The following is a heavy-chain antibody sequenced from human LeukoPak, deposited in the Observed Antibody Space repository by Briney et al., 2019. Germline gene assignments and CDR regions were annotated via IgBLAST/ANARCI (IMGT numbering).Heavy chain of an antibody. CDR1: GFTFGSYA. CDR3: AKEDIVSTMGIFDY. D-gene: IGHD5/OR15-5a*01. J-gene: IGHJ4*02. Sequence: GGSLRLSCAASGFTFGSYAMSWVRQAPGKGLEWVSALTGSGATTNYADSVKGRFTISRDNSKNTLFLQMNSLRAEDTAVYDCAKEDIVSTMGIFDYWGQGTPVTVSS. CDR2: LTGSGATT. V-gene: IGHV3-23*01.